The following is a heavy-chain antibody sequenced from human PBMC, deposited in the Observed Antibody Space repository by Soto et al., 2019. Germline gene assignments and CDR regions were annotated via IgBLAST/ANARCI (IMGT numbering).Heavy chain of an antibody. CDR2: IIPIFDTA. D-gene: IGHD1-7*01. J-gene: IGHJ6*02. V-gene: IGHV1-69*12. Sequence: QVQLVQSGAEVKKPGSSVKVSCQASGGTFSSSAISWVRQAAGQGLEWMGGIIPIFDTADYAQKFQGRVTITADESTSTAYMELSSLRSEDTAVYYCASHGRTGTWVYYYGMDVWGQGTTVTVSS. CDR3: ASHGRTGTWVYYYGMDV. CDR1: GGTFSSSA.